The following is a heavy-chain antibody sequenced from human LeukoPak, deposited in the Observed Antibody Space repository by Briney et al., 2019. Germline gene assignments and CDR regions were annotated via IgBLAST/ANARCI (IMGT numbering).Heavy chain of an antibody. CDR1: GFTFSDYY. D-gene: IGHD3-3*01. V-gene: IGHV3-11*01. Sequence: PGGSLRLSCAASGFTFSDYYMSWIRQAPGKGLEWVSYISSSGSTIYYADSVKGRFTISRDNAKNSLYLQMNSLRAEDTAVYYCAKVNRLRFLEWLLSFHFDYWGQGTLVTVSS. CDR3: AKVNRLRFLEWLLSFHFDY. CDR2: ISSSGSTI. J-gene: IGHJ4*02.